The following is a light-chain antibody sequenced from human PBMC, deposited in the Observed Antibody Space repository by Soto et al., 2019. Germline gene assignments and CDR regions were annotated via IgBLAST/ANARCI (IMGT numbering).Light chain of an antibody. J-gene: IGKJ2*01. CDR3: QQYNDWPPYT. Sequence: EIVMTQSPATLSVSPGERATLSCRASQSVSSNLAWYQQRPGQAPSLLIYGSSTRATGIPARFSGGGSGTEFTLTISSLQSEDFGVYYCQQYNDWPPYTFGQGTKLAIK. CDR2: GSS. CDR1: QSVSSN. V-gene: IGKV3-15*01.